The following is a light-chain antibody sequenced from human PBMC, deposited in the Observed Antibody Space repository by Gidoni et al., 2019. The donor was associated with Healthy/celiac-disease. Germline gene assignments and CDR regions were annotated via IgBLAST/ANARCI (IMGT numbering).Light chain of an antibody. CDR2: ANN. V-gene: IGLV1-51*01. Sequence: QSVLTQPPSVSAAPGQKVTISCSGSSSNIGNNYVSWYQQLPGTAPKLLIYANNKRPSGIPDQFSGSKSGASATLGITGLQTGDEADYYCGTWDSSLSAVVFGGGTKLTVL. CDR3: GTWDSSLSAVV. CDR1: SSNIGNNY. J-gene: IGLJ2*01.